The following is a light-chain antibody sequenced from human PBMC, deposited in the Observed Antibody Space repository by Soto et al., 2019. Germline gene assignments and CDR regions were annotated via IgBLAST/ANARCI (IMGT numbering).Light chain of an antibody. J-gene: IGLJ2*01. V-gene: IGLV4-69*01. CDR1: SGHSSYA. Sequence: QLVLTQSPSASASLGASVKLTCTLSSGHSSYAIAWHQQQPEKGPRYLMKLNSDGSHNKGDGIPDRFSGSSSGAERYLTISSLQSEDEADDYCQTWGSGIHVVFGGGTKVTVL. CDR2: LNSDGSH. CDR3: QTWGSGIHVV.